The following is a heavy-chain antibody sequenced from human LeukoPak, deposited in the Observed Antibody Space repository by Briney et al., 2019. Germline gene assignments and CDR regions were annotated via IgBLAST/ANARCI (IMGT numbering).Heavy chain of an antibody. CDR3: ARYCGGDCYESWFDP. V-gene: IGHV1-69*05. D-gene: IGHD2-21*02. J-gene: IGHJ5*02. CDR1: GGTFSSYA. Sequence: SVKVSCKASGGTFSSYAISWVRQAPGQGLEWMGGIIPIFGTANYAQKFQGRVTITTDESTSTAYMELSSLRSEDTAVYYCARYCGGDCYESWFDPWGQGTLVTVSS. CDR2: IIPIFGTA.